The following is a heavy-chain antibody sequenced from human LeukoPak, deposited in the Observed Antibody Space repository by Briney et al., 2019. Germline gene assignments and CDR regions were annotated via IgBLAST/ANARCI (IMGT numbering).Heavy chain of an antibody. V-gene: IGHV4-4*07. Sequence: SETLSPTCTVSGGSISSYYWSWIRQPAGKGLEWIGRIYTSGSTNYNPSLKSQVTMSVDTSKNQFSLKLSSVTAADTAVYYCARDFNSRKTYYMDVWGKGTTVTVSS. D-gene: IGHD4-23*01. CDR3: ARDFNSRKTYYMDV. CDR2: IYTSGST. J-gene: IGHJ6*03. CDR1: GGSISSYY.